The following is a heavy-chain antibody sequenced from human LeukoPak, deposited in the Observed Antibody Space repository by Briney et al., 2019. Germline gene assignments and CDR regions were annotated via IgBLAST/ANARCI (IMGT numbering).Heavy chain of an antibody. D-gene: IGHD3-22*01. V-gene: IGHV3-64*01. CDR1: GFTFSSYA. CDR2: ISSNGGST. J-gene: IGHJ4*02. Sequence: GGSLRLSCAASGFTFSSYAMHWVGQAPGKGLEYVAAISSNGGSTYYANSVKGRFTISRDNSKNTLYLQMGSLRAEDMAVYYCASGAAWGYYYDSSGHPLGYWGQGTLVTVSS. CDR3: ASGAAWGYYYDSSGHPLGY.